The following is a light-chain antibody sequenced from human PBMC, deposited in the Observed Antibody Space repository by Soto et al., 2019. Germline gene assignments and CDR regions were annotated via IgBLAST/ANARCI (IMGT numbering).Light chain of an antibody. CDR3: QHYGNSPPEYT. CDR2: GAS. CDR1: QSVSSSF. Sequence: DIVLTQSPGTLSLSTGEGATLSCRASQSVSSSFLAWYQQRPGQAPRLLIFGASYRATGIPDRFSGSGSGTDFTLTISRLEPEDFAVYYCQHYGNSPPEYTFGPGTKVDIK. V-gene: IGKV3-20*01. J-gene: IGKJ3*01.